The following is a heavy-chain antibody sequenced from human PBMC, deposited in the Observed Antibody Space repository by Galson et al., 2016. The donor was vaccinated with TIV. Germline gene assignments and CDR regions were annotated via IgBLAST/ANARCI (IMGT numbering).Heavy chain of an antibody. V-gene: IGHV4-59*11. CDR3: ARERRDYYYGMDV. Sequence: TLSLTCTVSGVSISGHYWTWIRQPPGKGLEWIGNIYYNGPTTYSPSIKSRVTFSVDTAKNQFSLKLNSVTDADTAVYYCARERRDYYYGMDVWGQGTTVIVSS. CDR2: IYYNGPT. CDR1: GVSISGHY. J-gene: IGHJ6*02.